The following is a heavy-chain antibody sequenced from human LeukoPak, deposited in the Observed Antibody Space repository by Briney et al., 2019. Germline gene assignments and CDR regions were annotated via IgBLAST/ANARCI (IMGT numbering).Heavy chain of an antibody. CDR2: IYYGGST. J-gene: IGHJ6*02. CDR3: ARDAGHQLSRRNYYAMDV. CDR1: GGSISSSSYY. D-gene: IGHD2-2*01. V-gene: IGHV4-39*07. Sequence: SETLSLSCTVPGGSISSSSYYWGWIRQPPGKGLEWIGSIYYGGSTYYNSSLKSRVTISVDTSKNQFSLRVSSVTAADTAVYYCARDAGHQLSRRNYYAMDVWGQGTTVTVSS.